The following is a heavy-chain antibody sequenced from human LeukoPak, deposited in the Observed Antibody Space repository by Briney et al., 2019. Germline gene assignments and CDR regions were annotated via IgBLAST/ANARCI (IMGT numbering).Heavy chain of an antibody. CDR1: GYILTSYV. V-gene: IGHV1-3*01. CDR3: TRTRGIGYGYDAFDI. CDR2: INPGNGNT. D-gene: IGHD2-2*03. J-gene: IGHJ3*02. Sequence: GASVKVSCRASGYILTSYVMYWVRQAPGQRLEWMGWINPGNGNTKYSQKFQGRVTITRDTSASTAYMELSSLRSEDTAMYYCTRTRGIGYGYDAFDIWGQGTMVTVSS.